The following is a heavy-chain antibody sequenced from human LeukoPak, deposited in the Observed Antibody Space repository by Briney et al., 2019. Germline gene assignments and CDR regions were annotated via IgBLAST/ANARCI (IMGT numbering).Heavy chain of an antibody. Sequence: IFGTANYAQKFQGRVTITADESTSTAYMELSSLRSEDTAVYYCARDYDFWSGYFLRKGFDPWGQGTLVTVSS. CDR2: IFGTA. J-gene: IGHJ5*02. V-gene: IGHV1-69*01. D-gene: IGHD3-3*01. CDR3: ARDYDFWSGYFLRKGFDP.